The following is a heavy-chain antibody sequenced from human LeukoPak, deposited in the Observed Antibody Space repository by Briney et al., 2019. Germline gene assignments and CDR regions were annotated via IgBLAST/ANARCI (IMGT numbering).Heavy chain of an antibody. CDR3: TSTRPITGPTGY. Sequence: GGSLRLSCAASGFTFSNAWMSWVRQAPGKGLEWVGRIKSKTDGGTTDYAAPVKGRFTISRDDSKNTLYLQMNSLKTEDTAVYYCTSTRPITGPTGYWGQGTLVTVSS. J-gene: IGHJ4*02. CDR1: GFTFSNAW. V-gene: IGHV3-15*01. D-gene: IGHD1-7*01. CDR2: IKSKTDGGTT.